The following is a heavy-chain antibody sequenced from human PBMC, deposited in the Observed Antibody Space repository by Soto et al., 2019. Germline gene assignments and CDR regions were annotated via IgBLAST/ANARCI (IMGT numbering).Heavy chain of an antibody. CDR1: GFTFSSYG. J-gene: IGHJ3*02. Sequence: QVQLVESGGGVVQPGRSLRLSCAASGFTFSSYGMHWVRQAPGKGLEWVAVIWYDGSNKYYADSVKGRFTISRDNSKNTLYLQMNSLRAEDRAVYYCARDREWGAFDIWGQGTMVTVSS. D-gene: IGHD1-26*01. CDR2: IWYDGSNK. V-gene: IGHV3-33*01. CDR3: ARDREWGAFDI.